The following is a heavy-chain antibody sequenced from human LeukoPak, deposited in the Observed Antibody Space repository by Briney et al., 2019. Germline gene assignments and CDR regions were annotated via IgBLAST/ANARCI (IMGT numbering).Heavy chain of an antibody. D-gene: IGHD6-19*01. J-gene: IGHJ6*03. CDR3: ARAISAWSYFYYMDV. CDR1: GDSITSFY. CDR2: FYYSRRT. Sequence: SETLSLTCTVSGDSITSFYWSWIRQSPGKGLEWIGYFYYSRRTTYNPSLRSRAPISADTSQNQFSLKLRSVTAADTAVYYCARAISAWSYFYYMDVWGKGNTVTVSS. V-gene: IGHV4-59*01.